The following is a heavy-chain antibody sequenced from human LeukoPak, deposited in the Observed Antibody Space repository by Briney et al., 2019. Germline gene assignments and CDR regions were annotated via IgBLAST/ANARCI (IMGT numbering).Heavy chain of an antibody. CDR3: ARVSAYSSSWYDY. CDR2: INPNSGGT. V-gene: IGHV1-2*02. Sequence: ASVKVSCKASGYTFTSYDINWVRQATGQGLEWMGWINPNSGGTNYAQKFQGRVTMTRDTSISTAYMELSRLRSDDTAVYYCARVSAYSSSWYDYWGQGTLVTVSS. CDR1: GYTFTSYD. J-gene: IGHJ4*02. D-gene: IGHD6-13*01.